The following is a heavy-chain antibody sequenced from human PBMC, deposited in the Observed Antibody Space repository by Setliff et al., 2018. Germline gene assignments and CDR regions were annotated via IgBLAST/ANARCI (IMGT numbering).Heavy chain of an antibody. CDR3: AREQWLDPPGYYYMDV. D-gene: IGHD6-19*01. J-gene: IGHJ6*03. CDR2: IYIGGSA. CDR1: GYSISSGYY. V-gene: IGHV4-4*07. Sequence: TSETLSLTCAVSGYSISSGYYWSWIRQPAGKGLEWIGHIYIGGSANYNPSLKSRVTMSIDTSKNQFSLKLNSVTAADMAVYYCAREQWLDPPGYYYMDVWAKGTTVTVSS.